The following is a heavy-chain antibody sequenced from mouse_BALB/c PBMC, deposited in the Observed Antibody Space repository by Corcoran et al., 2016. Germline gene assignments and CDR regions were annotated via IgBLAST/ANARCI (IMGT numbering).Heavy chain of an antibody. D-gene: IGHD1-3*01. CDR1: GFNIKDTY. CDR2: IDPANGNT. V-gene: IGHV14-3*02. J-gene: IGHJ4*01. CDR3: ARRRSGGAMDY. Sequence: EVQLQQSGAELVKPGASVKLSCTASGFNIKDTYMHWVKQRPEQGLEWIGRIDPANGNTKYDPKFQGKATITADTSSNTAYLQLSSLTSEDTAVDYCARRRSGGAMDYWGQGTSVTVSS.